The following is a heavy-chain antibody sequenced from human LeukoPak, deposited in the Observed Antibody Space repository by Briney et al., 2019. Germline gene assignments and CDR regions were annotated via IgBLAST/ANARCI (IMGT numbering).Heavy chain of an antibody. J-gene: IGHJ4*02. CDR1: GFTFSSYG. CDR2: IWYGGSNK. V-gene: IGHV3-30*02. D-gene: IGHD1-26*01. CDR3: AKDAQGALLY. Sequence: TGGSLRLSCAASGFTFSSYGMHWVRQAPGKGLEWVAVIWYGGSNKYYADSVKGRFTISRDNSKNTLYLQMNSLRAEDTAVYYCAKDAQGALLYWGQGTLVTVSS.